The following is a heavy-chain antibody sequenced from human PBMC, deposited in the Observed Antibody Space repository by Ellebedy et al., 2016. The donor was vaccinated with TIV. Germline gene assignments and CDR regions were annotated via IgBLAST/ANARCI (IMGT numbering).Heavy chain of an antibody. CDR3: AGDRASMVRGWRRDA. D-gene: IGHD3-10*01. J-gene: IGHJ6*02. Sequence: MPGGSLRLSCAVYGGSFSDYYWNWIRQSPGKGLEWIGEINHSGRTNYHPSLKSRVTILVDTSKNQFSLKLSSVTAADTATYYCAGDRASMVRGWRRDAWGQGTTVTVSS. CDR2: INHSGRT. V-gene: IGHV4-34*01. CDR1: GGSFSDYY.